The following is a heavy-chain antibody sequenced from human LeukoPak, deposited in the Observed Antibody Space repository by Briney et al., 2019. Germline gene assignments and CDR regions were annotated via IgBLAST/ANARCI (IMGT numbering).Heavy chain of an antibody. V-gene: IGHV4-4*02. CDR2: IYHSGTT. D-gene: IGHD3-10*01. CDR3: AIKPPSGWFGTGWLDP. CDR1: GGSISNNNW. J-gene: IGHJ5*02. Sequence: SETLSLTCSVSGGSISNNNWWSWVRQSPGKGLEWIGNIYHSGTTHYNPSLKSRATISVDKSKNQFSLKLNSVTAADTAVYYCAIKPPSGWFGTGWLDPWGQGTLVTVSS.